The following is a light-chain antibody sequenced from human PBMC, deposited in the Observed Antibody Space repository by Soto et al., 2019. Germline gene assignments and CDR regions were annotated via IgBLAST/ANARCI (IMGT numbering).Light chain of an antibody. CDR3: QQSYSTPWT. CDR1: QSISSY. Sequence: DIQMTQSPSSLSASVGDRVTITCRASQSISSYLNWYQQKPGKAPKLLIYAASSLQSGVPSRFSCSGSGTDFPLTISSLQPEDFATYYCQQSYSTPWTFGQGTKVEIK. CDR2: AAS. V-gene: IGKV1-39*01. J-gene: IGKJ1*01.